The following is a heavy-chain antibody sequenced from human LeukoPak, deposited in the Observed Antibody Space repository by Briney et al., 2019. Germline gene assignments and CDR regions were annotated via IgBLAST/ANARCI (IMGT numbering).Heavy chain of an antibody. CDR2: ISYDGSNK. V-gene: IGHV3-30*18. CDR1: GFTFSSYG. CDR3: AKEDKLWFGAPGGMDV. J-gene: IGHJ6*04. Sequence: PGGSLRLSWAASGFTFSSYGMHWVRQAPGKGLEWVAVISYDGSNKYYADSVKGRFTISRDNSKNTLYLQMNSLRAEDTAVYYCAKEDKLWFGAPGGMDVWGKGTTVTVSS. D-gene: IGHD3-10*01.